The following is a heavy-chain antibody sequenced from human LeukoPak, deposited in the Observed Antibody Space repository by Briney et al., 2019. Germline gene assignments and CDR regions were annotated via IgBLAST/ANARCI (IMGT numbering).Heavy chain of an antibody. CDR1: GFTFSSYA. V-gene: IGHV3-23*01. J-gene: IGHJ4*02. CDR3: AKGIVGATRGDY. D-gene: IGHD1-26*01. Sequence: GGSLRLSCAASGFTFSSYAMSWVRQAPGKGREWVSAISGSGGSTYYADSVKGRFTISRDNSKNTLYLQMNSLRAEDTAVYYCAKGIVGATRGDYWGQGTLVTVSS. CDR2: ISGSGGST.